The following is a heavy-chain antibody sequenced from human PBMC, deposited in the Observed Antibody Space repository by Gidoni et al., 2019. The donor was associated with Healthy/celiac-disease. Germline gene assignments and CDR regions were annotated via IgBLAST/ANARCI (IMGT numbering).Heavy chain of an antibody. CDR1: GFTVSSNY. V-gene: IGHV3-66*01. J-gene: IGHJ4*02. CDR2: IYSGGST. CDR3: ARGEGGYYGSDLDY. D-gene: IGHD3-10*01. Sequence: EVQLVESGGGLVQPGGSLRLSCAASGFTVSSNYMSWVRQAPGKGLEWVSVIYSGGSTYYADSVKGRFTISRDNSKNTLYLQMNSLRAEDTAVYYCARGEGGYYGSDLDYWGQGTLVTVSS.